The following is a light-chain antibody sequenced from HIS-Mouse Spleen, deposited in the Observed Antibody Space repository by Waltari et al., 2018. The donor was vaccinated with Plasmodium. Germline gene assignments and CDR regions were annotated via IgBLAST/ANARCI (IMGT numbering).Light chain of an antibody. Sequence: EIVLTQSPGTLSLSPGERATLSCRASQSVSSSYLAWYQQKPGQAPKLLILGAASRAPGIPDRCSGSGSGTDFTLTISRLEPEDFAVYYCQQYGSSPITFGQGTRLEIK. J-gene: IGKJ5*01. CDR2: GAA. CDR1: QSVSSSY. V-gene: IGKV3-20*01. CDR3: QQYGSSPIT.